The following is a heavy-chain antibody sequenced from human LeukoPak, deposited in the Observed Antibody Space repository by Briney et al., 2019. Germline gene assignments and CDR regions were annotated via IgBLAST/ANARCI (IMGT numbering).Heavy chain of an antibody. CDR1: GGSFSGYY. CDR3: ASYAYFSSSWGFDP. CDR2: INHSGST. D-gene: IGHD6-6*01. J-gene: IGHJ5*02. V-gene: IGHV4-34*01. Sequence: PSETLSLTCAVYGGSFSGYYWSWIRQPPGKGLEWIGEINHSGSTNYNPSLKSRVTISVDTSKNQFSLKLSSVTAADTAVYYCASYAYFSSSWGFDPWGQGTLVTVSS.